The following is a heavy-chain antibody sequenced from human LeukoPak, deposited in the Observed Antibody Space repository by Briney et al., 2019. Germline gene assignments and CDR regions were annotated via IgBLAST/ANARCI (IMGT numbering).Heavy chain of an antibody. D-gene: IGHD1-1*01. Sequence: GGSLRLSCAASGFTFSSYWMSWVRQAPGKGLEWVANIKQDGSEKNYVDSVKGRFTISRDNAKNSLYLQMNSLRAEDTAVYYCARNWQQRVGSTARDYWGQGTLVTVSS. CDR2: IKQDGSEK. CDR1: GFTFSSYW. CDR3: ARNWQQRVGSTARDY. J-gene: IGHJ4*02. V-gene: IGHV3-7*01.